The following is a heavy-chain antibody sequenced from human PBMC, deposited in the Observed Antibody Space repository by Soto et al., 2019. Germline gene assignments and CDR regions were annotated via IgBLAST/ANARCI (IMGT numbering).Heavy chain of an antibody. Sequence: PSETLSLTCTVSGGSISSYYWSWIRQPPGKGLEWIGYIYYGGSTNYNPSLKSRVTISVDTSKNQFSLKLSSVTAADTAVYYCARARRYCSGGSCFSYYYYGMDVWGQGNTVTVSS. CDR2: IYYGGST. CDR1: GGSISSYY. CDR3: ARARRYCSGGSCFSYYYYGMDV. J-gene: IGHJ6*02. D-gene: IGHD2-15*01. V-gene: IGHV4-59*01.